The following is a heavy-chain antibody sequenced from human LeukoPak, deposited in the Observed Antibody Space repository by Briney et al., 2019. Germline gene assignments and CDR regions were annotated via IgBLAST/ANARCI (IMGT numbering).Heavy chain of an antibody. Sequence: ASVKVSCKASGYTFTGYYMHWVRQAPGQGLEWMRWINPNSGGTSYAQKFQGGVTMTRDTSISTAYMELSRLRSDDTAVYYCARVKYYDFWSGQVVGFDPWGQGTLVTVSS. J-gene: IGHJ5*02. CDR1: GYTFTGYY. V-gene: IGHV1-2*02. CDR3: ARVKYYDFWSGQVVGFDP. D-gene: IGHD3-3*01. CDR2: INPNSGGT.